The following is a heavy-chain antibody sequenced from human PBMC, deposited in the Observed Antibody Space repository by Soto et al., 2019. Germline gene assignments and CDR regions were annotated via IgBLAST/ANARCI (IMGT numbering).Heavy chain of an antibody. D-gene: IGHD2-15*01. Sequence: QVQLVQSGAEVKKPGSSVKVSCKASGGTFSSYAISWVRQAPGQGLEWMGGIIPIFGTANYAQKFQCRVTITADESTSTAYMGLSSLRSEDTAVYYCAAQYCSGGSCYYYYYGMHVWGQGTTVTVSS. V-gene: IGHV1-69*01. CDR3: AAQYCSGGSCYYYYYGMHV. CDR1: GGTFSSYA. J-gene: IGHJ6*02. CDR2: IIPIFGTA.